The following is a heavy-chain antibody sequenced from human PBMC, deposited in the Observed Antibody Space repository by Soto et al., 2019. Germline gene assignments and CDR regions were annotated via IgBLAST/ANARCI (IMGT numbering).Heavy chain of an antibody. CDR1: GFTFSSYG. J-gene: IGHJ6*02. CDR2: IWYDGSNK. Sequence: GGSLRLSCAASGFTFSSYGMHWVRQAPGEGLEWVAVIWYDGSNKYYADSVKGRFTISRDNSKNTLYLQMNSLRAEDTAVYYCARWGSNYVRYYYYGMDVWGQGTTVTVSS. V-gene: IGHV3-33*01. D-gene: IGHD4-4*01. CDR3: ARWGSNYVRYYYYGMDV.